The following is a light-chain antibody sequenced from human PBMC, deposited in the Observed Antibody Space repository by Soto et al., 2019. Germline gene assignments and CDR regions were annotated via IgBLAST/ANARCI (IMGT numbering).Light chain of an antibody. J-gene: IGKJ1*01. Sequence: DIVMTQSPDSLAVSLGERATINCKSSQRVLYSGNNKDALVWYQQKPGQPLKMLISWASTRESGVPDRFSGSGSGTDFTLTISSLQAEDVAVYYCQQFYTTPSFGQGTKVEIK. CDR2: WAS. CDR3: QQFYTTPS. CDR1: QRVLYSGNNKDA. V-gene: IGKV4-1*01.